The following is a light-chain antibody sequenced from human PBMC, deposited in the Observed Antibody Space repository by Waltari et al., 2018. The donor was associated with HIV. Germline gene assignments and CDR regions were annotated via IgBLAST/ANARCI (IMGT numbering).Light chain of an antibody. CDR3: QQYYTTPYT. CDR2: WAS. CDR1: QSVLSSSNNENY. J-gene: IGKJ2*01. Sequence: DIVMTQSPDSLAVSLGERATINCQSSQSVLSSSNNENYLAWYQQKPGQPPNLLIYWASTRESGVPDRFSGGGSGTDFTLTITRVQADDVAVYYCQQYYTTPYTFGQGTKLEI. V-gene: IGKV4-1*01.